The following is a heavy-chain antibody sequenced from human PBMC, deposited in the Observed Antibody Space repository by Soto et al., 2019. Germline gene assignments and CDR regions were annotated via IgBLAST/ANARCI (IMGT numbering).Heavy chain of an antibody. D-gene: IGHD6-13*01. J-gene: IGHJ4*02. CDR3: VRHLRVAAAGVFDY. CDR1: GGPISSQY. CDR2: IYYSGST. V-gene: IGHV4-59*08. Sequence: SETLSLTCTVSGGPISSQYWSWIRQPPGKGLEWIGYIYYSGSTNYNPSHNSRVTISVDTSKNQFSLKLSSVTAADTAAYYCVRHLRVAAAGVFDYWGQGALVTVSS.